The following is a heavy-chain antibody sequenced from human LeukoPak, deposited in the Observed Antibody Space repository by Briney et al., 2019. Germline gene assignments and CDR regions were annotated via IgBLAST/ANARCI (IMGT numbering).Heavy chain of an antibody. CDR2: IIPIFGTA. D-gene: IGHD1-26*01. CDR3: ARVMGSVIHYLFDY. CDR1: GGTFSSYA. Sequence: SVKVSCKASGGTFSSYAISWVRQAPGQGLEWMGGIIPIFGTANYAQKFQGRVTITTDESTSTAYMELSRLRTEDTDVYYCARVMGSVIHYLFDYWGQGTLVTVSS. V-gene: IGHV1-69*05. J-gene: IGHJ4*02.